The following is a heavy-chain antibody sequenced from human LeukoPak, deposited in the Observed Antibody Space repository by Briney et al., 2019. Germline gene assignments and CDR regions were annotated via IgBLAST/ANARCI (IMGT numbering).Heavy chain of an antibody. V-gene: IGHV4-34*01. CDR2: INHRGST. Sequence: PSETLSLTCTISGGSVSDYYWSWIRQSPGKGLEWIGEINHRGSTNYNPSLKRRVTISLDTCKNQFSLKLSSVTAADTAVYYCAKSLYGSGSYYNWFDPWGQGTLVTVSS. CDR1: GGSVSDYY. CDR3: AKSLYGSGSYYNWFDP. D-gene: IGHD3-10*01. J-gene: IGHJ5*02.